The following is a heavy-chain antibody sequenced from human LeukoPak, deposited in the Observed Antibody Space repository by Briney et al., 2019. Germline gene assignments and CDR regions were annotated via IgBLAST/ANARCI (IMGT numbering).Heavy chain of an antibody. J-gene: IGHJ4*02. CDR2: IRYDGSNK. Sequence: GGSLRLSCAASRFTFSSYGMHWVRQAPGKGLEWVAFIRYDGSNKYYADSVKGRFTISRDNSKNTLYLQMNSLRAEDTAVYYCALRRGYSGWYRFDYWGQGTLVTVSS. V-gene: IGHV3-30*02. CDR3: ALRRGYSGWYRFDY. CDR1: RFTFSSYG. D-gene: IGHD6-19*01.